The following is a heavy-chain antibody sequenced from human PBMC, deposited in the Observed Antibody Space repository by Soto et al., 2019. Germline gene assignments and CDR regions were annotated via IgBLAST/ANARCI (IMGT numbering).Heavy chain of an antibody. Sequence: QLQLQESGSGLVKPSQTLSLTCAVSGGSISSGGYSWSWIRQPPGKGLEWIGYIYHSGSTCYNPSLKSRVSISVDRSKNQFSLKLSSVTAADTAVYYGARQPDVWGAFDIWGQGTMVTVSS. CDR2: IYHSGST. J-gene: IGHJ3*02. CDR3: ARQPDVWGAFDI. V-gene: IGHV4-30-2*01. CDR1: GGSISSGGYS. D-gene: IGHD3-16*01.